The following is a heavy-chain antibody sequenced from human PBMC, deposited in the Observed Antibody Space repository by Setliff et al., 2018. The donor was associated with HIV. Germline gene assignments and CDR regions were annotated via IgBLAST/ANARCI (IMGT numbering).Heavy chain of an antibody. J-gene: IGHJ4*02. V-gene: IGHV3-74*01. D-gene: IGHD5-12*01. CDR3: HSGYDTEEQSYFDY. CDR2: VNRDGSST. CDR1: GFTFDRFW. Sequence: GGSLRLSCAASGFTFDRFWMHRVRQAPGKGLVWVSRVNRDGSSTTYADSVNDRFTISRDNAKNTLYLQMNSLRAEDTGVYYCHSGYDTEEQSYFDYWGQGSLVTVSS.